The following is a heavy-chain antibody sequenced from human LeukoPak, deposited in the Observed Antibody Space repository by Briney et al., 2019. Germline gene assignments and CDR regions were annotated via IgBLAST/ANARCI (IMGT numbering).Heavy chain of an antibody. CDR2: ISSSSSYM. J-gene: IGHJ3*02. V-gene: IGHV3-21*01. CDR1: GFTLSSYS. D-gene: IGHD3-22*01. CDR3: ARDYYDSSGYYYNDAFDI. Sequence: GGSLRLSCAASGFTLSSYSMNWVRQAPGKGLEWVSSISSSSSYMYYADSVKGRFTISRDNAKNSLYLQMNSLRAEDTAVYYCARDYYDSSGYYYNDAFDIWGQGTMVTVSS.